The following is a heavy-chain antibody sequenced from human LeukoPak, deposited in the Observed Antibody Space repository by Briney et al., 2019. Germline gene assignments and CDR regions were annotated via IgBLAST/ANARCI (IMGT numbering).Heavy chain of an antibody. CDR3: ASQVDYDRTFDY. D-gene: IGHD4-17*01. CDR1: GGSVSSGTYY. V-gene: IGHV4-61*02. CDR2: IYTSGST. J-gene: IGHJ4*02. Sequence: SETLSLTCTVSGGSVSSGTYYWNWIRQPAGKGLEWIGRIYTSGSTNYNPSLKSRVTISVDTSKNQFSLKLSSVTAADTAVYYCASQVDYDRTFDYWGQGTLVTVSS.